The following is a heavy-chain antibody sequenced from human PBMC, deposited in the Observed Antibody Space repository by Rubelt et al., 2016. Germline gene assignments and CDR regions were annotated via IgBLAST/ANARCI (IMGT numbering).Heavy chain of an antibody. CDR2: ISYNGTT. D-gene: IGHD1-7*01. V-gene: IGHV4-59*12. CDR3: ARDPRAGTTSFDY. J-gene: IGHJ4*02. Sequence: KELEWIGYISYNGTTKYKPSLESRVTISVDTSKNQFSLKLSSVTAADTAVYYCARDPRAGTTSFDYWGQGTLVTVSS.